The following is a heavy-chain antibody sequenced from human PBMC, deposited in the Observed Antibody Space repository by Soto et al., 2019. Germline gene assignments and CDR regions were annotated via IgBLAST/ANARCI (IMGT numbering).Heavy chain of an antibody. D-gene: IGHD4-4*01. Sequence: SETLSLTCAVYGGSFSGYYWSWIRQPPGKGLEWIGEINHSGSTNYNPSLKSRVTISVDTSKNQFSLKLSSVTAADTAVYYCARGRDSNYGHDFDYWGQGTLVTVSS. J-gene: IGHJ4*02. V-gene: IGHV4-34*01. CDR3: ARGRDSNYGHDFDY. CDR2: INHSGST. CDR1: GGSFSGYY.